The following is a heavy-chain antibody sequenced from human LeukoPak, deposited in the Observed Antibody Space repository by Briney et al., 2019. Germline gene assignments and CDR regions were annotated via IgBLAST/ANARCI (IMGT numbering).Heavy chain of an antibody. Sequence: GGSLRLSCAASGFTFSSYGMHWVRQAPGKGLEWVAFIRYDGSNKYYADSVKGRFTISRDNSKNTLYLQMNSLRAEDTAVYYCAKGDCSSTSCYFYYYYYMDVWGKGTTVTISS. CDR3: AKGDCSSTSCYFYYYYYMDV. V-gene: IGHV3-30*02. CDR1: GFTFSSYG. D-gene: IGHD2-2*01. J-gene: IGHJ6*03. CDR2: IRYDGSNK.